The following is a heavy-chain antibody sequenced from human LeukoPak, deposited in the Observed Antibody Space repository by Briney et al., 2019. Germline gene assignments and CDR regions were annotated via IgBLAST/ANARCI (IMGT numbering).Heavy chain of an antibody. CDR3: ARASPADFNL. V-gene: IGHV3-74*01. Sequence: GGSLRLSCVASEFTFSNYWIHWVRQAPGKGLVWVSRIRGDGIVTNYADSVEGRFTVSRDNAKNTVHMQMNSLRDDDTAVYYCARASPADFNLWGRGTLVTVSS. CDR2: IRGDGIVT. CDR1: EFTFSNYW. J-gene: IGHJ2*01.